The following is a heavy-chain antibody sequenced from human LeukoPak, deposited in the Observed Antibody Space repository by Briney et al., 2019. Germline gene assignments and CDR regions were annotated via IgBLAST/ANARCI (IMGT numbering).Heavy chain of an antibody. CDR2: IKQDGSEK. Sequence: PGGSLRLSCAASGFTFRSYWMSWVRQAPGKGLEWVANIKQDGSEKYYVDSVKGRFTISRDNAKNSLYLQLNSLRAEDTAVYYCARGNGNYRYYFDYWGQGTLVTVSS. D-gene: IGHD1-7*01. J-gene: IGHJ4*02. V-gene: IGHV3-7*01. CDR3: ARGNGNYRYYFDY. CDR1: GFTFRSYW.